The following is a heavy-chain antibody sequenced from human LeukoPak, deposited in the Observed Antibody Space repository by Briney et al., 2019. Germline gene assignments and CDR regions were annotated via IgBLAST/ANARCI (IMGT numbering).Heavy chain of an antibody. D-gene: IGHD6-19*01. CDR3: AKAAAYSTGWRCDC. CDR1: GFTFSSYA. Sequence: GGSLRLSCAASGFTFSSYAMSWVRQAPGKGLEWVSVISGSGGSTYYADSVKGRFTISRDNSKNTLYLEMNSLSAGDTAVYYCAKAAAYSTGWRCDCWGQGTLVTVSS. J-gene: IGHJ4*02. V-gene: IGHV3-23*01. CDR2: ISGSGGST.